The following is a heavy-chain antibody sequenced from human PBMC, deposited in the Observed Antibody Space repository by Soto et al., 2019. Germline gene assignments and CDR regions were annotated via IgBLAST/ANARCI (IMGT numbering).Heavy chain of an antibody. CDR3: ARLFCSTDTCDSWFDP. J-gene: IGHJ5*02. V-gene: IGHV5-10-1*01. CDR2: IDPRDSQT. CDR1: GYTFTTFW. Sequence: SLTISCTGFGYTFTTFWISWVRQMPGKGLEWMGRIDPRDSQTNYSPSFQGHVTISVDKSISTAYLQWDSLKASDTAMYYCARLFCSTDTCDSWFDPWGQGTLVTVSS. D-gene: IGHD1-26*01.